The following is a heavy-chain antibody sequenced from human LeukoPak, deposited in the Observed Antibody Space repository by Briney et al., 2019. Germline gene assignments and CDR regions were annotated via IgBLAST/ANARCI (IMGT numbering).Heavy chain of an antibody. CDR2: MNTNSCNA. J-gene: IGHJ4*02. Sequence: RASVKVSCKASGYTFTSYDMHWVRQATGQGREWMGWMNTNSCNAGDAQKFQGRVTMTRNTSISTAYMELSSLRSEDTDVYYCARVWCGGSCYPSEWGQGTLVTVSS. CDR3: ARVWCGGSCYPSE. V-gene: IGHV1-8*01. D-gene: IGHD2-15*01. CDR1: GYTFTSYD.